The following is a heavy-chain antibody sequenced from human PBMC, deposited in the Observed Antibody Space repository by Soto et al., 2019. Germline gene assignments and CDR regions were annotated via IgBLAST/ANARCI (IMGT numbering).Heavy chain of an antibody. CDR2: INPNSGGT. CDR1: GYTFTGYY. Sequence: PLVQSGAEVKKPGASVKVSCKAYGYTFTGYYIHWVRQAPGQGLEWMGWINPNSGGTNYTQKFQGWVTMTRDTSINTAYMELSRLRSDDTAVYYCARDREPWNCGGDFGLDVWGQGTTVTVSS. CDR3: ARDREPWNCGGDFGLDV. V-gene: IGHV1-2*04. D-gene: IGHD1-7*01. J-gene: IGHJ6*02.